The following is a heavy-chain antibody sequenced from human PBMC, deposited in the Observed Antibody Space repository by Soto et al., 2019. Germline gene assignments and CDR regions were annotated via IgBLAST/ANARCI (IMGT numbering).Heavy chain of an antibody. Sequence: QVQLVQSGAEVKKPGASVKLSCKASGYTFTIYYMQWVRQAPGQGLEWMGRINPNDGTTIYAKKVQGRVTITRDTSTTTVYMELISLRSEDTAVFYCARDRDRTYGMDVWGQGTSVSVSS. CDR3: ARDRDRTYGMDV. J-gene: IGHJ6*02. CDR2: INPNDGTT. V-gene: IGHV1-46*01. D-gene: IGHD3-10*01. CDR1: GYTFTIYY.